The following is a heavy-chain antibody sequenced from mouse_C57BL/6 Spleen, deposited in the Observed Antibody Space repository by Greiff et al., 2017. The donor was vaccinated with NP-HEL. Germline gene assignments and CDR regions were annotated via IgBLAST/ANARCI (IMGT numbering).Heavy chain of an antibody. CDR2: IDPANGNT. Sequence: VQLQQSVAELVRPGASVKLSCTASGFNIKNTYMHWVKQRPEQGLEWIGRIDPANGNTKYAPKFQGKATITADTSSNTAYLQLSSLTSEDTAIYYCARPLYSNYGGAWFAYWGQGTLVTVSA. J-gene: IGHJ3*01. D-gene: IGHD2-5*01. CDR1: GFNIKNTY. V-gene: IGHV14-3*01. CDR3: ARPLYSNYGGAWFAY.